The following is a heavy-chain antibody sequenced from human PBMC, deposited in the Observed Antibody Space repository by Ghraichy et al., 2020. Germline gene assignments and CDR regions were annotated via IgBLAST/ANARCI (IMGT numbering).Heavy chain of an antibody. V-gene: IGHV3-48*02. CDR1: GFTFSSYS. D-gene: IGHD3-10*01. J-gene: IGHJ4*02. Sequence: GGSLRLSCAASGFTFSSYSMNWVRQAPGKGLEWVSYISSSSSTIYYADSVKGRFTISRDNAKNSLYLQMNSLRDEDTAVYYCARDGPTLLYGSGTVLYYFDYWGQGTLVTVSS. CDR3: ARDGPTLLYGSGTVLYYFDY. CDR2: ISSSSSTI.